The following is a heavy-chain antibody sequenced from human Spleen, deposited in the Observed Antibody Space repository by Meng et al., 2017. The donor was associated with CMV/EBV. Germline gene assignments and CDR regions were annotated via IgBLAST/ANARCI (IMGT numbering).Heavy chain of an antibody. Sequence: KVACKGSGYSFTSYWIAWVRQMPGKGLEWMGIIYPGASDTTSRPSFQGQVTISADKSSSTTYLQWSSLKASDTAMYYCAKAVAGTGALDYWGQGTLVTVSS. D-gene: IGHD6-19*01. V-gene: IGHV5-51*01. CDR3: AKAVAGTGALDY. J-gene: IGHJ4*02. CDR2: IYPGASDT. CDR1: GYSFTSYW.